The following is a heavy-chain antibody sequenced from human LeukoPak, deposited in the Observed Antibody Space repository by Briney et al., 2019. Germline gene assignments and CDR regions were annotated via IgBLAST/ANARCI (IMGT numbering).Heavy chain of an antibody. CDR2: IASDGSST. V-gene: IGHV3-74*01. CDR3: VRDLGGRSGH. J-gene: IGHJ4*02. Sequence: GGSLRLSCAASGFTFSSYSMNWVRQAPGKGLVWVSRIASDGSSTTYADSVKGRSTIFRDNAKNTLYLQMNSLRAEDTAVYYCVRDLGGRSGHWGQGTLVTVSS. D-gene: IGHD1-26*01. CDR1: GFTFSSYS.